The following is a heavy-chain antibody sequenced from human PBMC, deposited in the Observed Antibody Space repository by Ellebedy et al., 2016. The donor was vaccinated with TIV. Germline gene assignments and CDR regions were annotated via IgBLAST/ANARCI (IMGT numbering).Heavy chain of an antibody. CDR2: ITSRGTNT. J-gene: IGHJ4*02. V-gene: IGHV3-11*04. Sequence: GESLKISXSVSGFTFSDYYMSWIRQAPGKGLEWISYITSRGTNTYYADSVKGRFNISRENSKNTLFLDMNSLRVEDTAVYYCASNGDYYDSRGYWFDYWGQGALVTVSS. D-gene: IGHD3-22*01. CDR1: GFTFSDYY. CDR3: ASNGDYYDSRGYWFDY.